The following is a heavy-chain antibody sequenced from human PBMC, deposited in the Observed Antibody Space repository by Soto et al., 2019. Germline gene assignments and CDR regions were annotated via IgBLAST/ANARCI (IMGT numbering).Heavy chain of an antibody. CDR3: ARIYGDYDNYFDY. D-gene: IGHD4-17*01. J-gene: IGHJ4*02. V-gene: IGHV4-59*01. CDR2: IYYSGST. CDR1: GGSITSYY. Sequence: QVQLQESGPGLVKPSETLSLTCTVSGGSITSYYWSWVRQPPGKGLEWIGYIYYSGSTNYNPSLKSRVTISVDTSKNQFSLKLSSVTAADTAVYYCARIYGDYDNYFDYWGQGTLATVSS.